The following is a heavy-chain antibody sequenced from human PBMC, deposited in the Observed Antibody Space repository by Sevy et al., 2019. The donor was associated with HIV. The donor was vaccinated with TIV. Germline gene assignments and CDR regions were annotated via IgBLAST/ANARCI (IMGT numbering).Heavy chain of an antibody. V-gene: IGHV3-74*01. CDR1: GFTFSSYW. J-gene: IGHJ4*02. CDR3: ARDFKYTG. Sequence: GGSLRLSCAASGFTFSSYWMHWVRQAPGKGLVWVSGISADGSRTVYEDSVKGRFTISRDNAKNTLYLQMNSLRAEDTAVYYCARDFKYTGWGQGTLVTVSS. CDR2: ISADGSRT. D-gene: IGHD2-8*02.